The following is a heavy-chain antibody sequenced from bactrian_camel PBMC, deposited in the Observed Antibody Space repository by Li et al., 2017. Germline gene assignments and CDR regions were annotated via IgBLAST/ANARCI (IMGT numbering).Heavy chain of an antibody. CDR3: AAETGGFGLATRTRMYKY. D-gene: IGHD5*01. CDR1: GDTYRSYC. Sequence: QVQLVESGGGSVQAGGSLRLSCTASGDTYRSYCMRWFRQAPGKGREGVATIGSDGSTAYADSVKGRFTISKDNAKNTLYLQMNSLKPEDTAMYYCAAETGGFGLATRTRMYKYWGQGTQVTVS. CDR2: IGSDGST. J-gene: IGHJ4*01. V-gene: IGHV3S55*01.